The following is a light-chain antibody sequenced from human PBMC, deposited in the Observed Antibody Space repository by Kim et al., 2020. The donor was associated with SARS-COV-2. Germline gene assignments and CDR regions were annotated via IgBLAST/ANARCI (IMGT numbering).Light chain of an antibody. Sequence: SPGERVTLSCRASQSVSSSYLAWYQQKSGQAPRLLIYGASSRATGIPDRFSGSESGTDFTLTISRLEPEDFAVYYCQQYGSPPLTFGGGTKVDIK. V-gene: IGKV3-20*01. CDR3: QQYGSPPLT. J-gene: IGKJ4*01. CDR2: GAS. CDR1: QSVSSSY.